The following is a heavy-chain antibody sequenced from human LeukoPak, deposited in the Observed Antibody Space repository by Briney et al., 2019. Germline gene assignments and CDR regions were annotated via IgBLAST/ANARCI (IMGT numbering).Heavy chain of an antibody. CDR3: ARDGDSVVVTRRFDY. Sequence: PSETLSLTCVVFGGSISGSYWWSWVRQPPGKGLEWIGEIYHSGTTNYNPSLKSRVTISVDKSKSQFSLKLSSVTAADTAVYYCARDGDSVVVTRRFDYWGQGTLVTVSS. CDR1: GGSISGSYW. CDR2: IYHSGTT. V-gene: IGHV4-4*02. D-gene: IGHD3-22*01. J-gene: IGHJ4*02.